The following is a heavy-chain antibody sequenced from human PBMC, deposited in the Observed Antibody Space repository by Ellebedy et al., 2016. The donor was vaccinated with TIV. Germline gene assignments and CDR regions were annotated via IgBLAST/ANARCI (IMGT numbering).Heavy chain of an antibody. CDR2: ISYDGSNK. D-gene: IGHD5-18*01. CDR1: GFTFSSYA. CDR3: ARAYVDTDPPSRAYFDY. Sequence: GESLKISXAASGFTFSSYAMHWVRQAPGKGLEWVAVISYDGSNKYYADSVKGRFTISRDNSKNTLYLQMNSLRAEDTAVYYCARAYVDTDPPSRAYFDYWGQGTLVTVSS. V-gene: IGHV3-30-3*01. J-gene: IGHJ4*02.